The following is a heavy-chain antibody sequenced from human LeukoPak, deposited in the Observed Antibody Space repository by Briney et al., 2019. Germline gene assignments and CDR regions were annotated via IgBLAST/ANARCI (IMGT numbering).Heavy chain of an antibody. CDR1: GGSISSYY. CDR2: IYYSGST. CDR3: ARGPSDSSSWVGAFDI. J-gene: IGHJ3*02. Sequence: SETLSLTSTVSGGSISSYYRSWIRQPPGKGLEWIGYIYYSGSTNYNPSLKSRVTISVDTSKNQFSLKLSSVTAADTAVYYCARGPSDSSSWVGAFDIWGQGTMVTVSS. V-gene: IGHV4-59*01. D-gene: IGHD6-13*01.